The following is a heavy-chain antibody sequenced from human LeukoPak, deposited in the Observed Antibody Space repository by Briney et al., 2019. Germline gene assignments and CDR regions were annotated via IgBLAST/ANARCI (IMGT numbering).Heavy chain of an antibody. CDR3: ARYSGMGYSPGTYSNS. CDR2: IYYSGST. CDR1: GGSISSYY. J-gene: IGHJ4*02. V-gene: IGHV4-59*08. D-gene: IGHD1-26*01. Sequence: SETLSLTCTVSGGSISSYYWSWIRQPPGKGLEWIGYIYYSGSTNYNPSLKSRVTISVDTSKNQFSLKLSSVSAADTAVYYCARYSGMGYSPGTYSNSWGQGTRVTVSS.